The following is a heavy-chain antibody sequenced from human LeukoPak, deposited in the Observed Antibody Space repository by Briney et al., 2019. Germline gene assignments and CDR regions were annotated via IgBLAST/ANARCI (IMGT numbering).Heavy chain of an antibody. CDR1: GDSISSYY. D-gene: IGHD2-2*01. V-gene: IGHV4-59*08. CDR2: IYYSGST. J-gene: IGHJ5*02. Sequence: SETLSLTCTVSGDSISSYYWSWIRQPPGKGLEWIGYIYYSGSTNYNPSLKNRVTMSVDTSRNQFSLRLSSVTAADTAMYYCARIPAVNWFDPWGQGTLVTVSS. CDR3: ARIPAVNWFDP.